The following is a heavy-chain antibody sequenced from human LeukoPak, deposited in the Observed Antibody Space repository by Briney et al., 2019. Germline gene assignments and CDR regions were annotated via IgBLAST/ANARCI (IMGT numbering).Heavy chain of an antibody. D-gene: IGHD3-22*01. J-gene: IGHJ3*02. CDR3: AREPYYYDSSGAFDI. Sequence: SETLSLTCAVYGGSFSGYYWSWIRQPPGKGLEWIGEINHSGSTNYNPSLKSRVTMSVDTSKNQFSLRLSSVTAADTAVYYCAREPYYYDSSGAFDIWGQGTMVTVSS. CDR2: INHSGST. V-gene: IGHV4-34*01. CDR1: GGSFSGYY.